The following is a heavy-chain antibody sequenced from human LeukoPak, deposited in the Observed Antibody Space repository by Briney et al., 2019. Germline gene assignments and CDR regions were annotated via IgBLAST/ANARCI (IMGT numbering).Heavy chain of an antibody. V-gene: IGHV3-7*03. CDR1: GFVFSSNW. CDR2: IKEDGTET. J-gene: IGHJ4*02. Sequence: GGSLRLSCAASGFVFSSNWMSWVRLAPGKGLEWVANIKEDGTETYYVDSVKGRFTISRDNAKNSLYLQMNSLRVEDTAVYYCAKEGRSLQTYWGQGTLVTVSS. D-gene: IGHD5-24*01. CDR3: AKEGRSLQTY.